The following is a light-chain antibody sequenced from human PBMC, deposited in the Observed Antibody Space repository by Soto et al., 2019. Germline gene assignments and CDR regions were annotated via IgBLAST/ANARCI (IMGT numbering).Light chain of an antibody. CDR3: SSKRSGSTPML. Sequence: QSALTQPASVSGSPGQSITISCTGTSSDVGGYRFVSWYQHHPGEAPKLIIYEVSNRPSGVSYRFSGSKSGNTASLTISGLQAEDESLYYCSSKRSGSTPMLFGGGTKLTVL. J-gene: IGLJ3*02. V-gene: IGLV2-14*01. CDR1: SSDVGGYRF. CDR2: EVS.